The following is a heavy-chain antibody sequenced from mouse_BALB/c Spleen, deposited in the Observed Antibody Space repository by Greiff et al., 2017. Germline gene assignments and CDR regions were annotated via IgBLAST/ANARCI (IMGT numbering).Heavy chain of an antibody. J-gene: IGHJ4*01. CDR2: ISSGGSYT. CDR3: ARGGGDYDYDEGQYYYAMDY. Sequence: EVKLMESGGDLVKPGGSLKLSCAASGFTFSSYGMSWVRQTPDKRLEWVATISSGGSYTYYPDSVKGRFTISRDNAKNTLYLQMSSLKSEDTAMYYWARGGGDYDYDEGQYYYAMDYWGQGTSVTVSS. V-gene: IGHV5-6*01. D-gene: IGHD2-4*01. CDR1: GFTFSSYG.